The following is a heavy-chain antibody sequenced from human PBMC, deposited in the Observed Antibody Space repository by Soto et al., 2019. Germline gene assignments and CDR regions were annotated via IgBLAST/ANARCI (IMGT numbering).Heavy chain of an antibody. Sequence: SETLSLTCAVYGGSFSGYYWSWIRQPPGKGLEWIGEINHSGGTNYNPSLKGRVTISVDTSKNQFSLKLSSVTAADTAVYYCARGGVGYYDFWSGPNWGQETLVTVSS. V-gene: IGHV4-34*01. CDR1: GGSFSGYY. D-gene: IGHD3-3*01. CDR2: INHSGGT. CDR3: ARGGVGYYDFWSGPN. J-gene: IGHJ4*02.